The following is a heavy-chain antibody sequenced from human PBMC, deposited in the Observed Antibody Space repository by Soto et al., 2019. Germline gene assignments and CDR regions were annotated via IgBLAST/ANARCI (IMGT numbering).Heavy chain of an antibody. D-gene: IGHD3-22*01. CDR1: GGSVSSGSYC. V-gene: IGHV4-61*01. CDR2: IYYSGST. CDR3: ARDVSGCGVGTQVVPAVYHYGMDV. J-gene: IGHJ6*02. Sequence: CETLCLTCTVSGGSVSSGSYCWIWIRQPPGKGLEWIGYIYYSGSTNYNPSLKSRVTISVDTSKNQFSLKLSSVTAADTAVYYCARDVSGCGVGTQVVPAVYHYGMDVWGQGTTVTVSS.